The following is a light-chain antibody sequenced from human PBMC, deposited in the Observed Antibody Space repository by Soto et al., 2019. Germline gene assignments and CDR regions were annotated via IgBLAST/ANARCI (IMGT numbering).Light chain of an antibody. J-gene: IGLJ3*02. CDR1: SSNIGAGYD. CDR3: PSYDSSLSGWV. CDR2: GNS. Sequence: QSVLTQPPSVSGAPGQRVTISCTGSSSNIGAGYDVHWYQQLPGTAPKLLIYGNSNRPSGVPDRFSGSKSGTSACLAITGLRAEDEADYYCPSYDSSLSGWVFGGGTKLTVL. V-gene: IGLV1-40*01.